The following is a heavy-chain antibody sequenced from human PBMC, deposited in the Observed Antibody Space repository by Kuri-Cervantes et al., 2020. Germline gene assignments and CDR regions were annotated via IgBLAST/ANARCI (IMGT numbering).Heavy chain of an antibody. V-gene: IGHV4-39*01. Sequence: SETLSLTCTVSGGSISSSSYYWGWTRQPPGKGLEWIGYIYYSGSTYYNPSLKSRVTISVDTSKNQFSLKLSSVTAADTAVYYCASTPGVVVPAAMGVGRDYFDYWGQGTLVTVSS. J-gene: IGHJ4*02. D-gene: IGHD2-2*01. CDR1: GGSISSSSYY. CDR2: IYYSGST. CDR3: ASTPGVVVPAAMGVGRDYFDY.